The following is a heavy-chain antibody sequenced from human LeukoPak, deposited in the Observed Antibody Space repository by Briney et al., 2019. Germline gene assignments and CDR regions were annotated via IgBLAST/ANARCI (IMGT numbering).Heavy chain of an antibody. V-gene: IGHV1-2*02. CDR3: ARDGASWSGYHDLDY. J-gene: IGHJ4*02. CDR1: GYTFTGYY. D-gene: IGHD3-3*01. Sequence: ASVNVSCKASGYTFTGYYMHWVRQVPGQQPEWMGWINPNSGGTKYAEKFEGRVTMTRDTATTTMYMELRGPTSDDMAVYYCARDGASWSGYHDLDYGGQGTLVTVSS. CDR2: INPNSGGT.